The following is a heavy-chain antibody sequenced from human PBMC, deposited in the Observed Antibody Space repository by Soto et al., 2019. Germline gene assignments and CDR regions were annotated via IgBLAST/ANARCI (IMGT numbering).Heavy chain of an antibody. D-gene: IGHD3-16*01. CDR3: ARVRYYDRNFDY. CDR1: GFTFSNYW. Sequence: GSLRLSCAASGFTFSNYWMHCVRQAPGKGLEWVASIKHDGNEKYYVDPVKGRFTISRDNAKNSVYLQMNSLRAEDTAVYYCARVRYYDRNFDYWGQGTLVTVSS. V-gene: IGHV3-7*05. CDR2: IKHDGNEK. J-gene: IGHJ4*02.